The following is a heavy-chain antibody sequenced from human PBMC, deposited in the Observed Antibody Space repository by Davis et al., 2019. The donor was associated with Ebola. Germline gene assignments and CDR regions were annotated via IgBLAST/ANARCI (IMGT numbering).Heavy chain of an antibody. D-gene: IGHD1-26*01. CDR1: GITFSNSW. J-gene: IGHJ4*02. CDR2: ISSNGATT. V-gene: IGHV3-23*01. CDR3: GGAWD. Sequence: GESLKISCAASGITFSNSWMNWVRQAPGKGLDWVSRISSNGATTYYADSVRGRFTISRDNSRNTLYLQMNSLRADDTAVYYCGGAWDWGQGTLVTVSS.